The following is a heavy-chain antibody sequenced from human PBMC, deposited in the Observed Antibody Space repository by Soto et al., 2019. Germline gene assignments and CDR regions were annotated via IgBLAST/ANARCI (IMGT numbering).Heavy chain of an antibody. D-gene: IGHD6-6*01. CDR1: GFTFSSYS. CDR3: ARDLKAARAPFDY. Sequence: GGSLRLSCAASGFTFSSYSMNWVRQAPGKGLEWVSSISSSSSYIYYADSVKGRFTISRDNAKNSLYLQMNSLRAEDTAVYYCARDLKAARAPFDYWGQGTLVTVSS. J-gene: IGHJ4*02. CDR2: ISSSSSYI. V-gene: IGHV3-21*01.